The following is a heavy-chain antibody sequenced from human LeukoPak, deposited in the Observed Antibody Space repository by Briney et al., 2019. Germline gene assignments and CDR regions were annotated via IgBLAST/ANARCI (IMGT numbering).Heavy chain of an antibody. D-gene: IGHD3-22*01. V-gene: IGHV3-53*01. J-gene: IGHJ5*02. Sequence: PGGSLRLSSAASGFTVSSNYMSWVRQAPGKGLEWVSVIYSGGSTYYADSVKGRFTISRDNAKNSLYLQMNSLRAEDTAVYYCARDDSSGYYYPRGWFDPWGQGTLVTVSS. CDR3: ARDDSSGYYYPRGWFDP. CDR2: IYSGGST. CDR1: GFTVSSNY.